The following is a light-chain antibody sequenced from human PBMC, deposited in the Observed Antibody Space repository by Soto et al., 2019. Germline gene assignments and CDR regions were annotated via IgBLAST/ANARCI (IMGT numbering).Light chain of an antibody. V-gene: IGLV2-11*01. Sequence: QSALTQPRSVSGSPGQSVTISCTGTRSDVGGYNYVSWYQQHPGKAPKLMIYDVSKRPSGVPDRFSGSKSGNTASLTISGLQAEDEAAYYCCSYAGSYTWVFGTGTKLTVL. CDR2: DVS. J-gene: IGLJ1*01. CDR3: CSYAGSYTWV. CDR1: RSDVGGYNY.